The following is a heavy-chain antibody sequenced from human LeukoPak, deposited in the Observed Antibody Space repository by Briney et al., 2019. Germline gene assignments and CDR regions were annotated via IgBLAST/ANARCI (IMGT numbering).Heavy chain of an antibody. V-gene: IGHV3-48*04. CDR1: GFTFSSYS. Sequence: GGSLRLSCAASGFTFSSYSMNWVRQAPGKGLEWVSYISSSSSTIYYADSMKGRFAISRDNAKNSLYLQMNNLRAEDTAVYYCAREAMVRGVPDAFDIWGQGTVVTVSS. D-gene: IGHD3-10*01. CDR3: AREAMVRGVPDAFDI. J-gene: IGHJ3*02. CDR2: ISSSSSTI.